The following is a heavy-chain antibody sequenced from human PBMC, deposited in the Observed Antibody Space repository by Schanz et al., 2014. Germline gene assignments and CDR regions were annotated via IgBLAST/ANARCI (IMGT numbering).Heavy chain of an antibody. J-gene: IGHJ4*02. Sequence: QVQLQESGPGLVKPSETLSLTCTVSGDSIGTYQWSWIRQPPGKGLEWIGYVYHSGVTTYKSSLKSRVSITVDTIKNQSPLKLTSVTAADTAVYYCARSTYDFWSAFDYWGQGILVAVSS. V-gene: IGHV4-59*08. D-gene: IGHD3-3*01. CDR2: VYHSGVT. CDR1: GDSIGTYQ. CDR3: ARSTYDFWSAFDY.